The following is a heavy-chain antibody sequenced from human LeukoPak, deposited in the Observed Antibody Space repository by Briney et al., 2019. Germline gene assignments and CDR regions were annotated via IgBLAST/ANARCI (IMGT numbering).Heavy chain of an antibody. J-gene: IGHJ5*02. D-gene: IGHD3-10*01. Sequence: SETLSLTCAVYGGSFSGYYWSWIRQPPGKGLEWIGEINHSGSTNYNPSLKSRVTISVDTSKNQFSLKLSSVTAADTAVYYCARHVAEGLLWFGELLYRPNWFDPWGQGTLVTVSS. CDR2: INHSGST. V-gene: IGHV4-34*01. CDR3: ARHVAEGLLWFGELLYRPNWFDP. CDR1: GGSFSGYY.